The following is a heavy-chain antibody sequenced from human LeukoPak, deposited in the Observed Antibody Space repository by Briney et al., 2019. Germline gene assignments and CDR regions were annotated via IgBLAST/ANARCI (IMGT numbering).Heavy chain of an antibody. CDR3: ARSGRRGYYFDY. D-gene: IGHD2-15*01. J-gene: IGHJ4*02. CDR2: IYYSGST. CDR1: GGSISSYY. V-gene: IGHV4-59*01. Sequence: SETLSLTCTVSGGSISSYYWSWIRQPPGKGLEWIGYIYYSGSTNYNPSLKSRVTVSVDTSKNQFSLKRSSVTAADTAVYYCARSGRRGYYFDYWGQGTLVTVSS.